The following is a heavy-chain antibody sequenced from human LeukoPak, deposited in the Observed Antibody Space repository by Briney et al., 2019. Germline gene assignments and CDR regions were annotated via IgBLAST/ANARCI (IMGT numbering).Heavy chain of an antibody. CDR2: ISFDGSNK. CDR3: AKGVYGDYAPALDY. V-gene: IGHV3-30*18. D-gene: IGHD4-17*01. Sequence: PGGSLRLSCAASGFTSSGYGMHWVRQAPGKGLEWVAVISFDGSNKYYADSVKGRFTFSRDNSKNTLYLQMNSLRAEDTAVYYCAKGVYGDYAPALDYWGQGTLVTVSS. CDR1: GFTSSGYG. J-gene: IGHJ4*02.